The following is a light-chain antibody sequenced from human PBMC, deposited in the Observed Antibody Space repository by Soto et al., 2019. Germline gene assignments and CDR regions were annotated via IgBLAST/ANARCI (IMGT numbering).Light chain of an antibody. J-gene: IGLJ3*02. V-gene: IGLV4-69*01. CDR2: ISGDGSH. Sequence: QPVLTQSPSASASLGASVKLTCTLSSGHSDYAIAWYQQQPEKGPRFLMKISGDGSHSKGDGIPDRFSGSSSGAERYLTISSLQSDDEADYYCQTWATGIRVFGGGTKVTVL. CDR3: QTWATGIRV. CDR1: SGHSDYA.